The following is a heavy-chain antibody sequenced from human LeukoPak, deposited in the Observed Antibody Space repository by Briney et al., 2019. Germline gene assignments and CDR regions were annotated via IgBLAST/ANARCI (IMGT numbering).Heavy chain of an antibody. CDR3: ARSSRELGGYAPWELMPPFDY. CDR1: GFTFSSYR. Sequence: PGGSLILSCAASGFTFSSYRRNWVRQAPGKGLGWVSYISSSSRTRYYADSVKGRFTISRDNAKNSLYLQMNSLRAEDTAVYYCARSSRELGGYAPWELMPPFDYWGQGTLVTVSS. CDR2: ISSSSRTR. J-gene: IGHJ4*02. V-gene: IGHV3-48*01. D-gene: IGHD1-7*01.